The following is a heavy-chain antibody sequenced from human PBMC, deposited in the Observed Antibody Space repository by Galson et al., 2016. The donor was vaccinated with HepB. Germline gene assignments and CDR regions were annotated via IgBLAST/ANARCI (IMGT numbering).Heavy chain of an antibody. J-gene: IGHJ3*02. Sequence: SLRLSCAASGFTFSANWMSWVRQAPGKGLEWISYISSRSEYTSYADSVKGRFTISRDNAKDSLYLQMNSLRAEDTAVYYCARPRAQPDDAFDIWGQGTMVTVSS. D-gene: IGHD2-2*01. CDR1: GFTFSANW. CDR3: ARPRAQPDDAFDI. V-gene: IGHV3-11*06. CDR2: ISSRSEYT.